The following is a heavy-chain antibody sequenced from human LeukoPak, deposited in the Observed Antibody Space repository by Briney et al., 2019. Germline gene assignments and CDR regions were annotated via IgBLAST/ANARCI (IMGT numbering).Heavy chain of an antibody. CDR1: EFSVGSNY. D-gene: IGHD3-16*02. Sequence: GGSLRLSCAASEFSVGSNYMTWVRQAPGKGLEWVSGISGSGGSTYSADSVKGRFIISRDNSKNMLYPQMNSLRAEDTAVYYCAKDLGLRVWGNYRPPAFDYWGQGTLVTVSS. J-gene: IGHJ4*02. V-gene: IGHV3-23*01. CDR3: AKDLGLRVWGNYRPPAFDY. CDR2: ISGSGGST.